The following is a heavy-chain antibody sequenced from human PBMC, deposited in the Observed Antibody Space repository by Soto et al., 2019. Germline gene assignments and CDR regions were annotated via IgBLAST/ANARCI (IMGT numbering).Heavy chain of an antibody. V-gene: IGHV3-23*01. CDR3: AKDGAGYGDYFDY. J-gene: IGHJ4*02. CDR1: GFTFSNYA. CDR2: ISGSGGST. D-gene: IGHD4-17*01. Sequence: EVQLLESGGGLVQPGGSLRLSCAASGFTFSNYAMTWVRQAPGKGLEWVSAISGSGGSTYYADSVKGRFTISRDNSKNTLYLQMNSLRAEDTAVYYCAKDGAGYGDYFDYWGQGTLVTVSS.